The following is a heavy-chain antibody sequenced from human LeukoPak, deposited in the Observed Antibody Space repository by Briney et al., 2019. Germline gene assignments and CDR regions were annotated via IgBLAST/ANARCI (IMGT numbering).Heavy chain of an antibody. CDR2: IGTDGSRT. CDR1: GFTFSRYW. V-gene: IGHV3-74*01. CDR3: ARDEYGDNSNAFDI. J-gene: IGHJ3*02. Sequence: GGSLRHSCAAPGFTFSRYWMHWVRQVPGKGLVWVSRIGTDGSRTTYADYVQGRFTISRDNAKNTLYLQMNSLRAVDTAVYYCARDEYGDNSNAFDIWGQGTLVTVSS. D-gene: IGHD4-23*01.